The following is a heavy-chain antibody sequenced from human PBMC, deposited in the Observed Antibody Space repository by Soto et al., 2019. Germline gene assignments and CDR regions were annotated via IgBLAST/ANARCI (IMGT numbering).Heavy chain of an antibody. V-gene: IGHV1-69*12. CDR2: IIPIFGTA. CDR3: AGTGIAVAGTYYYGMDV. J-gene: IGHJ6*02. CDR1: GGTFSSYA. D-gene: IGHD6-19*01. Sequence: QVQLVQSGAEVKKPGSSVKVSCKASGGTFSSYAISWVRQAPGQGLEWMGGIIPIFGTANYAQKFQGRVTLTADESTSTAYMELGSLRSEDTAVYYCAGTGIAVAGTYYYGMDVWGQGTTVTVSS.